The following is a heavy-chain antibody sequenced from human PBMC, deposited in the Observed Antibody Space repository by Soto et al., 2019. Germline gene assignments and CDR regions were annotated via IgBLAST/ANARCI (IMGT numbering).Heavy chain of an antibody. CDR1: GGSISSGDYY. J-gene: IGHJ6*02. Sequence: QVQLQESGPGLVKPSQTLSLTCTVSGGSISSGDYYWSWIRQPPGKGLEWIGYIYYSGSTYYNPSLKSRVTISVDTSKNQFSLKLSSVTAADTAVYYCARDAFRPYYYYYGMDVWGQGTTVTVSS. CDR2: IYYSGST. V-gene: IGHV4-30-4*01. CDR3: ARDAFRPYYYYYGMDV.